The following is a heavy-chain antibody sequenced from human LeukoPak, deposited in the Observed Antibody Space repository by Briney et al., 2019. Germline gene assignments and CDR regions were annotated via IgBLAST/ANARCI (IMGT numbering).Heavy chain of an antibody. V-gene: IGHV1-2*02. CDR1: GYTFTDYY. CDR3: ARHIGSLYDFWSGYIDY. J-gene: IGHJ4*02. Sequence: GASVKVSCKTSGYTFTDYYMHWVRQAPGQGLEWMGWINPNSGGTNYAQKFQGRVTMTRDTSISTAYMELSRLRSDDTAVYYCARHIGSLYDFWSGYIDYWGQGTLVTVSS. CDR2: INPNSGGT. D-gene: IGHD3-3*01.